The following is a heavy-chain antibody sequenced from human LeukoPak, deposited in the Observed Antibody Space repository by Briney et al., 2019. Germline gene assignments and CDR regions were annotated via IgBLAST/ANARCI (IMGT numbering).Heavy chain of an antibody. D-gene: IGHD6-19*01. Sequence: GRSLRLSCAASGFTFDDYAMHWVRQAPGKGLEWVSGISWNSGSIGYADSVKGRFTISRDNAKNSLYLQMNSLRAEDTALYYCAKGSGIAVAGYFDYRGQGTLVTVSS. V-gene: IGHV3-9*01. CDR1: GFTFDDYA. J-gene: IGHJ4*02. CDR3: AKGSGIAVAGYFDY. CDR2: ISWNSGSI.